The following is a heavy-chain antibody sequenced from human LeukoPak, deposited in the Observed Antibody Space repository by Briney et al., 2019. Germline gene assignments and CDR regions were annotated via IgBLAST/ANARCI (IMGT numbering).Heavy chain of an antibody. CDR2: MCGSAGCT. CDR3: ARDRPNYHEDNGHYYQRDGDH. Sequence: GGSLRLSCAASGFTFNIYAMSWVRLAPGKGLQWVASMCGSAGCTFYADSVKGRFTISRDNSKNTLFLQMDSLRDEDTAIYYCARDRPNYHEDNGHYYQRDGDHWGQGTLVTVSS. V-gene: IGHV3-23*01. D-gene: IGHD3-10*01. CDR1: GFTFNIYA. J-gene: IGHJ4*02.